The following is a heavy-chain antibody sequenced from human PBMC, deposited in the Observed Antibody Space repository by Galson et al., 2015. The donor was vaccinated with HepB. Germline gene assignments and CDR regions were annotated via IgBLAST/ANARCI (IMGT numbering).Heavy chain of an antibody. CDR1: GFIFSDFA. CDR3: ARAWGYYESSDY. J-gene: IGHJ4*02. D-gene: IGHD3-22*01. V-gene: IGHV3-30*04. CDR2: TSSDGRNK. Sequence: SLRLSGAASGFIFSDFAMHWVRQAPGKGLEWVAVTSSDGRNKYYGDSVKGRFTVSRDNPNSTLYLQMTNLRPEDTAMYYCARAWGYYESSDYWGQGTLITVSS.